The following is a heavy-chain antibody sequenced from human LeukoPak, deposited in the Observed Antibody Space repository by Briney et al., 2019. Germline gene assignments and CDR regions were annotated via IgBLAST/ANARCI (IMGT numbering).Heavy chain of an antibody. V-gene: IGHV3-23*01. CDR2: FSGSGSST. CDR3: AKDSSVSMMRISDY. Sequence: PGGSLRLSCAASGFTFSSYAMSWVRQAPGKGLEWVSIFSGSGSSTYYADSVKGRFTISRDNSKNTLYLQMNSLRAEDTALYYCAKDSSVSMMRISDYWGQGTLVTVSS. CDR1: GFTFSSYA. D-gene: IGHD2/OR15-2a*01. J-gene: IGHJ4*02.